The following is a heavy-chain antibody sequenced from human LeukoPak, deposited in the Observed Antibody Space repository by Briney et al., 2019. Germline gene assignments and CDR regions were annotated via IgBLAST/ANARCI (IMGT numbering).Heavy chain of an antibody. Sequence: GGSLRLSCAASGFTFSSYAMSWVRQAPGKGLEWVSVISGTGGSTYYADSVKGRFTISRDNSKNTLYLQMNSLRADDTAVYYCAKEIYGDSTGGRFQHWGQGTLVTVSS. CDR1: GFTFSSYA. D-gene: IGHD4-17*01. CDR3: AKEIYGDSTGGRFQH. J-gene: IGHJ1*01. CDR2: ISGTGGST. V-gene: IGHV3-23*01.